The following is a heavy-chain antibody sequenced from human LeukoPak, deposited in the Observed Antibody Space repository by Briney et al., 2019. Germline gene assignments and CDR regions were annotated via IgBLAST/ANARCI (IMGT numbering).Heavy chain of an antibody. CDR1: GYTFTSYY. J-gene: IGHJ5*02. CDR3: ARDFPVTNNWFDP. Sequence: ASVKVSCKASGYTFTSYYMHWVRQAPGQGLEWMGIINPSGGSTSYAQKFQGRVTMTRDMSTSTAYMELRSLRSDDTAVYYCARDFPVTNNWFDPWGQGTLVTVSS. D-gene: IGHD4-17*01. V-gene: IGHV1-46*01. CDR2: INPSGGST.